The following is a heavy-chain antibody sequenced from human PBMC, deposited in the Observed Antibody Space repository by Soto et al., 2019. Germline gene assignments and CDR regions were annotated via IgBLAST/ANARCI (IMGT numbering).Heavy chain of an antibody. J-gene: IGHJ2*01. CDR2: ISSSSSTI. CDR1: GFTFSSYS. V-gene: IGHV3-48*01. D-gene: IGHD5-18*01. CDR3: ARCEAPRGYSYGTNWYFDL. Sequence: HPGGSLRLSCAASGFTFSSYSMNWVRQAPGKGLEWVSYISSSSSTIYYADSVKGRFTISRDNAKNSLYLQMNSLRAEDTAVYYCARCEAPRGYSYGTNWYFDLRGRGTLVTGSS.